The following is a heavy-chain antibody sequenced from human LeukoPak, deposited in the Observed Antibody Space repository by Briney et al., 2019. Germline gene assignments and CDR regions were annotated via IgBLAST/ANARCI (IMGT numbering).Heavy chain of an antibody. J-gene: IGHJ6*02. V-gene: IGHV3-30*18. CDR3: AKDWGGFGDFWSGYFNYYGLDV. Sequence: PGGSLRLSCAASGFSFRSNGMHWVRQAPGKGLEWVAVISYDGSTKHYADSVKGLFTISRDNSKNTLFLQMNSLRDGDTAVYFCAKDWGGFGDFWSGYFNYYGLDVWGQGTTVTVSS. CDR2: ISYDGSTK. D-gene: IGHD3-3*01. CDR1: GFSFRSNG.